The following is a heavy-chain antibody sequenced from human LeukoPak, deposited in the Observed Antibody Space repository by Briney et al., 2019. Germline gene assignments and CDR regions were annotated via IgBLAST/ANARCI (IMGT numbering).Heavy chain of an antibody. Sequence: SETLSLTCTVSGGSISSYYWSWIRQPPGKGLEWIGYIYYSGSTNYNPSLKSRITMSVDTSKNQFSLNLSSVTAADTAVYYCARRTGYSSGWYFDNWGQGTLVTVSS. V-gene: IGHV4-59*12. CDR3: ARRTGYSSGWYFDN. CDR1: GGSISSYY. CDR2: IYYSGST. D-gene: IGHD6-19*01. J-gene: IGHJ4*02.